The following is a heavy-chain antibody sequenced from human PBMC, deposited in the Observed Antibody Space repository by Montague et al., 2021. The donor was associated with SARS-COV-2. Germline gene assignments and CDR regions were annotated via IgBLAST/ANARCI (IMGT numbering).Heavy chain of an antibody. D-gene: IGHD6-19*01. CDR2: IDWDEDK. CDR3: ARAMAGTEDY. J-gene: IGHJ4*02. Sequence: PALGKPTQTLTLTCTFSGFSLSTSGMCVSWIRQPPGKALEWLARIDWDEDKYYSTSLKTRLTISKDTSKNQVVLTMTNMDPVDTATYYCARAMAGTEDYWGQGTLVTVSS. CDR1: GFSLSTSGMC. V-gene: IGHV2-70*11.